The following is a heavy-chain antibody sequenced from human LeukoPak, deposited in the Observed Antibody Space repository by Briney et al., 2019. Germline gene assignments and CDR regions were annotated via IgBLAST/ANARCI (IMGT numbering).Heavy chain of an antibody. CDR1: GSTFTTYW. CDR3: ARDSVHGYYDSSGYSTLFDY. D-gene: IGHD3-22*01. CDR2: IKQDGSET. Sequence: QAGGSLRLSCAASGSTFTTYWMSWVRQAPGKGLEWVANIKQDGSETFYVDSVKGRFTISRDNAKNSLYLQMNSLRAEDTAVYYCARDSVHGYYDSSGYSTLFDYWGQGTLVTVSS. V-gene: IGHV3-7*01. J-gene: IGHJ4*02.